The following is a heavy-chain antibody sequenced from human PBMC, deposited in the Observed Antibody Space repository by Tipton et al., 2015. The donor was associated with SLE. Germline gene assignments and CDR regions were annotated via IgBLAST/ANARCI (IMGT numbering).Heavy chain of an antibody. V-gene: IGHV1-18*01. J-gene: IGHJ1*01. Sequence: QLVQSGAEVEKPGASVKVSCKASGYTFSTYGITWVRQAPGQGLEWMGWINTPNGNTNFARKLQGRLTMTTDTSTSTVYMGLRSLESDDTAVYYCARGPDSGGNSAYFQHWGQGTLVTVSS. CDR1: GYTFSTYG. CDR3: ARGPDSGGNSAYFQH. D-gene: IGHD4-23*01. CDR2: INTPNGNT.